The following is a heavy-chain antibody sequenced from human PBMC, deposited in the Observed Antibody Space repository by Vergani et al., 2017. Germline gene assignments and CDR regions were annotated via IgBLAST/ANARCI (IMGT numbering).Heavy chain of an antibody. V-gene: IGHV3-23*05. CDR3: AGDTHSWQRADR. D-gene: IGHD6-13*01. Sequence: EVRLLESGGDLAQPGGSLRLSCSASGFTFSSFGMSWVRQAPGKGLAWIGSLSTTGGATHASHNPCLKSLVSISVDTAKSQFSLRLTSVTAADSAIYYCAGDTHSWQRADRWGQGLLVSVSS. CDR1: GFTFSSFG. CDR2: LSTTGGA. J-gene: IGHJ5*02.